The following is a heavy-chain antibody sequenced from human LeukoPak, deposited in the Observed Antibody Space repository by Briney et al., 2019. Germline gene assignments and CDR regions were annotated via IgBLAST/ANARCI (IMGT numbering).Heavy chain of an antibody. CDR3: AKDRVGKMNYYDSSGYYEVTYYYGMDV. V-gene: IGHV3-23*01. CDR1: RFTFRNYW. D-gene: IGHD3-22*01. CDR2: ISGSGGST. Sequence: GGSLRLSCVASRFTFRNYWMSWARQAPGKGLEWVSAISGSGGSTYYAESVKGRFTISRDNSKNTLYLQMNSLRAEDTAVYYCAKDRVGKMNYYDSSGYYEVTYYYGMDVWGQGTTVTVSS. J-gene: IGHJ6*02.